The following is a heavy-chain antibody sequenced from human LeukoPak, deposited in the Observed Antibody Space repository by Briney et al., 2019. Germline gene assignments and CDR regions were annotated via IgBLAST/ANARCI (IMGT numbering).Heavy chain of an antibody. D-gene: IGHD1-26*01. CDR2: ISYDGSNK. V-gene: IGHV3-30*18. CDR3: AKTHIPLYSGSYSANY. J-gene: IGHJ4*02. Sequence: GGSLRLSCAASGFTFSSYGMHWVRQAPGKGLEWVAVISYDGSNKYYADSVKGRFTISRDNSKNTLYLQMNSLRAEDTAVYYCAKTHIPLYSGSYSANYWGQGTLVTVSS. CDR1: GFTFSSYG.